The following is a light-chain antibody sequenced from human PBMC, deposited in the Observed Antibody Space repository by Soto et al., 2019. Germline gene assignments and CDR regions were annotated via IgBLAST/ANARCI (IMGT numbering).Light chain of an antibody. CDR1: QSVSSSY. V-gene: IGKV3-20*01. CDR2: GAS. CDR3: QTYGSSPQT. J-gene: IGKJ1*01. Sequence: IVLTKSPATPSLSPGERATLSCRASQSVSSSYLAWYQQKPGLAPRLLIYGASSRATGLPDRFSGSGSGTDFTLTISRLEPEDFAVYYCQTYGSSPQTFGQGTQVESK.